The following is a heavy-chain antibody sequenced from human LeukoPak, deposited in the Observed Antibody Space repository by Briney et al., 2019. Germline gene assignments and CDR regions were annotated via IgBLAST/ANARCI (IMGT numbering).Heavy chain of an antibody. CDR2: IYYSGST. J-gene: IGHJ4*02. CDR3: ARENCSGGSCYSNYFDY. CDR1: GYSISSGYY. D-gene: IGHD2-15*01. Sequence: SETLSLTCTVSGYSISSGYYWGWIRQPPGKGLEWIGYIYYSGSTNYNPSLKSRVTISVDTSKNQFSLKLSSVTAADTAVYYCARENCSGGSCYSNYFDYWGQGTLVTVSS. V-gene: IGHV4-38-2*02.